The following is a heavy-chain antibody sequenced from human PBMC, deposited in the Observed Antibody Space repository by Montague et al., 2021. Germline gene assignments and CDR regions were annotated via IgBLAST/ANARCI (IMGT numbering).Heavy chain of an antibody. CDR2: VYKRGDT. CDR1: GDSISSYEYY. Sequence: SETLSLTCSVSGDSISSYEYYWTWIRQPAGRGLEWIGRVYKRGDTNTNPSLRSRLTLSVDTSKNHFSLTLTSVTAADTPVYFCARDSPVVEPWVGEHKGAFDIWGQGTMVTVSS. CDR3: ARDSPVVEPWVGEHKGAFDI. J-gene: IGHJ3*02. V-gene: IGHV4-4*07. D-gene: IGHD3-10*01.